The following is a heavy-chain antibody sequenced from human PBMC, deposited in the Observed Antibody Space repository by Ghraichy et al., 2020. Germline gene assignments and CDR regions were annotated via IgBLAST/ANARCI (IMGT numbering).Heavy chain of an antibody. D-gene: IGHD6-19*01. CDR1: EFTFSIYS. V-gene: IGHV3-33*01. CDR3: ARENSVAGTRAFDI. J-gene: IGHJ3*02. CDR2: IWNDGTTK. Sequence: GGSLRLSCAASEFTFSIYSMHWVRQAPGKGLEWMTVIWNDGTTKYYAASVKGRFAISRDNSKNTLYLQMNSLRAEDTAVYYCARENSVAGTRAFDIWGQGTMVTVSS.